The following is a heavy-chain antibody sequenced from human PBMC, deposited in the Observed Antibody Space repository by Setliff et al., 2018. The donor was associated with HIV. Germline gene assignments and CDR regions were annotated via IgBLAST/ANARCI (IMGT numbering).Heavy chain of an antibody. J-gene: IGHJ4*01. V-gene: IGHV4-31*03. CDR1: SGSISSGTYY. CDR2: IGYSGSA. Sequence: PSETLSLTCTVSSGSISSGTYYWSWIRQYPGKGLEWIGYIGYSGSAFYNPSLKSRITISRDTSKNQFSLKMNSVTAADTAVYYCAREGKTALVTKYFDYWGHGKLVTVSS. D-gene: IGHD5-18*01. CDR3: AREGKTALVTKYFDY.